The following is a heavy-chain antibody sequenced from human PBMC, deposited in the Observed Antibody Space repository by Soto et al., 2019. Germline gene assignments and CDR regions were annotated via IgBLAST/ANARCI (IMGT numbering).Heavy chain of an antibody. Sequence: PGGSLRLFCTASGFTFSSYAVHGVRQAPGKGLEWVADISNDGTDKYHADSVKGRFAISRDNSKNTLFLQMNSLRSDDTAVYYCARGIGAAAHYYYGLDVWGQGTTVTVSS. V-gene: IGHV3-30*09. CDR3: ARGIGAAAHYYYGLDV. CDR2: ISNDGTDK. J-gene: IGHJ6*02. D-gene: IGHD6-13*01. CDR1: GFTFSSYA.